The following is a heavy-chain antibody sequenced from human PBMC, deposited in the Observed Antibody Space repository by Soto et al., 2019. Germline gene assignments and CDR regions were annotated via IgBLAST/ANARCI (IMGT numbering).Heavy chain of an antibody. V-gene: IGHV3-23*01. CDR3: ARWSYLDY. CDR2: ISGSDGKT. J-gene: IGHJ4*02. CDR1: GFSFGSYA. Sequence: LRLSCAASGFSFGSYALSWVRQAPGKGLEWVSTISGSDGKTFYADSVKGRFSISRDTSQNTLYLQMNSLRADDTAIYYCARWSYLDYWGQGTRVTVS. D-gene: IGHD3-3*01.